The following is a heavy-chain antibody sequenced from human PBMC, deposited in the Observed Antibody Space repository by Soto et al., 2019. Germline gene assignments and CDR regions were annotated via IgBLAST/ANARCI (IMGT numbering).Heavy chain of an antibody. V-gene: IGHV3-23*01. CDR3: ARWSYLDY. CDR2: ISGSDGKT. J-gene: IGHJ4*02. CDR1: GFSFGSYA. Sequence: LRLSCAASGFSFGSYALSWVRQAPGKGLEWVSTISGSDGKTFYADSVKGRFSISRDTSQNTLYLQMNSLRADDTAIYYCARWSYLDYWGQGTRVTVS. D-gene: IGHD3-3*01.